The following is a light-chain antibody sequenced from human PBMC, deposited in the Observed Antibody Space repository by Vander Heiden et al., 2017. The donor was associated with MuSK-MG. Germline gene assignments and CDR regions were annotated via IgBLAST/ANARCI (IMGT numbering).Light chain of an antibody. J-gene: IGKJ2*01. CDR1: QSISSW. CDR3: QQYNSYSSYT. CDR2: DAS. Sequence: DIQMTQSPPTLSTSVGDRVTIPCRASQSISSWLAWYQQKPGKAPKLLIYDASSLESGVPSRFSGSGSGTEFTLTISSLQPDDFATYYCQQYNSYSSYTFGQGTKLEIK. V-gene: IGKV1-5*01.